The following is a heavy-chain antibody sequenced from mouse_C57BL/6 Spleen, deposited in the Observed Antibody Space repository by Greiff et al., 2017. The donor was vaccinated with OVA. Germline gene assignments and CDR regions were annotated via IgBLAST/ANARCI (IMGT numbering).Heavy chain of an antibody. CDR1: GFTIKNTY. D-gene: IGHD1-1*02. CDR2: IDPANGNT. V-gene: IGHV14-3*01. Sequence: VQLQQSVAELVRPGASVKLSCTASGFTIKNTYMHWVKQRPEQGLEWIGRIDPANGNTKYAPKFQGKATLTADTSSNTAYLQLSSLTSEDSAIYYCARVVRGDFDYWGQGTTLTVSS. CDR3: ARVVRGDFDY. J-gene: IGHJ2*01.